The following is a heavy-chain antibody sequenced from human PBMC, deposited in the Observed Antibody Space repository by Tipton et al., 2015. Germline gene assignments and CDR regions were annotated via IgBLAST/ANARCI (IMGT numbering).Heavy chain of an antibody. V-gene: IGHV4-34*01. CDR1: GFTVNTNH. D-gene: IGHD3-22*01. CDR3: ARDRTRYDSSGYFFRDGYGMDV. J-gene: IGHJ6*02. Sequence: QLVQSGGGLIQPGGSLRLSCAVSGFTVNTNHMSWVRQAPGKGLEWIGEINHSGSTNYNPSLKSRVTISLDTSKNQFSLKLTSVTAADTAVYYCARDRTRYDSSGYFFRDGYGMDVWGQGTTVTVSS. CDR2: INHSGST.